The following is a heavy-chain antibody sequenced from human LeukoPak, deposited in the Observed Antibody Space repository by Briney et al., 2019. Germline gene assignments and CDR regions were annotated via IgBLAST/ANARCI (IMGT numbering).Heavy chain of an antibody. Sequence: GGSLRLSCAASGFSFSSYSMIWVRQPPGKGLEWVSSIFPSGDEIHYADSVRGRFTISRDNSKSTLSLQMNSLRAEDTAIYYCATYRQVLLPFESWGQGTLVTVSS. CDR2: IFPSGDEI. CDR3: ATYRQVLLPFES. J-gene: IGHJ4*02. V-gene: IGHV3-23*01. D-gene: IGHD2-8*02. CDR1: GFSFSSYS.